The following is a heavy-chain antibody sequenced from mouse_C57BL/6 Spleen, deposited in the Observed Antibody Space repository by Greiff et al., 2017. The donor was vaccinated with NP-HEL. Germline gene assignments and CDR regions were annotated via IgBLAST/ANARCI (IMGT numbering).Heavy chain of an antibody. V-gene: IGHV5-4*03. D-gene: IGHD2-4*01. Sequence: EVMLVESGGGLVKPGGSLKLSCAASGFTFSSYAMSWVRQTPEKRLEWVATISDGGSYTYYPDNVKGRFTISRDNAKNNLYLQMSHLKSEDTAMYYCARGDYDGSYWYFDVWGTGTTVTVSS. CDR1: GFTFSSYA. J-gene: IGHJ1*03. CDR3: ARGDYDGSYWYFDV. CDR2: ISDGGSYT.